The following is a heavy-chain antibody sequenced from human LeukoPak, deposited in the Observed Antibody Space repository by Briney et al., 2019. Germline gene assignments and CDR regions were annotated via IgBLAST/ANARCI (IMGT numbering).Heavy chain of an antibody. V-gene: IGHV3-30*04. Sequence: GGSLRLSCAAAGFTVSSYAMHWVRQAPGKGLEWVAVIAYDGSNKYYADSVNGRLTISRDNSKNTMYLQTNSLRTENTAVYSCARDWADNSDYPGDNWGQGTLATVSS. J-gene: IGHJ4*02. CDR3: ARDWADNSDYPGDN. D-gene: IGHD3-22*01. CDR2: IAYDGSNK. CDR1: GFTVSSYA.